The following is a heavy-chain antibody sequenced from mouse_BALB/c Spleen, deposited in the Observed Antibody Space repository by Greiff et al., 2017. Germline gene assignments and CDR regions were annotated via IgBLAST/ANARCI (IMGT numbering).Heavy chain of an antibody. CDR3: TKGSVDYYAMDY. D-gene: IGHD1-1*01. Sequence: LQQPGSELVRPGASVKLSCKASGYTFTSYWMHWVKQRHGQGLEWIGNIYPGSGSTNYDEKFKSKGTLTVDTSSSTAYMHLSSLTSEDSAVYYCTKGSVDYYAMDYWGQGTSVTVSS. CDR2: IYPGSGST. J-gene: IGHJ4*01. CDR1: GYTFTSYW. V-gene: IGHV1S22*01.